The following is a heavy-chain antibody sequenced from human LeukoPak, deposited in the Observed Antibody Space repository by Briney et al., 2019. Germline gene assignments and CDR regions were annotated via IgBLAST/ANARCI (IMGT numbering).Heavy chain of an antibody. J-gene: IGHJ1*01. CDR2: IIPIFGTA. CDR3: ARDLRRSVTKKTEYFQH. CDR1: GYTFTGYY. D-gene: IGHD4-17*01. Sequence: SVKVSCKASGYTFTGYYMHWVRQAPGQGLEWMGGIIPIFGTANYAQKFQGRVTITTDESTSTAYMELSSLRSEDTAVYYCARDLRRSVTKKTEYFQHWGQGTLVTVSS. V-gene: IGHV1-69*05.